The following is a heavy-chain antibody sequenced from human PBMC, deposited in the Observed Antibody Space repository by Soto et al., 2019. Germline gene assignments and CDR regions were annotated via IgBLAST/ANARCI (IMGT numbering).Heavy chain of an antibody. CDR2: IYYSGST. D-gene: IGHD6-25*01. CDR3: AREYSSAHPIFAY. Sequence: PSETLSLTCTVSGGSISSYYWSWIRQPPGKGLEWIGYIYYSGSTNYNPSLKSRVTISVDTSKNQFSLKLSSVTAADTAVYYCAREYSSAHPIFAYWGQGTLVTVSS. J-gene: IGHJ4*02. V-gene: IGHV4-59*01. CDR1: GGSISSYY.